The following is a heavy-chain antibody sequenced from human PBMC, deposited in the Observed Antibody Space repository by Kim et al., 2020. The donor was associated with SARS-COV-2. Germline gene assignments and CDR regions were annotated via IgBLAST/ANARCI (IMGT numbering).Heavy chain of an antibody. Sequence: ASVKVSCKASGYTFSRYAMNWVRQAPGQGLEWMGWINTNTGNPTYAQGFTGRFVFSLDTPVSTAYLQISSLKAEDTAVYYCAGEGEGGDYETFDYWGQGTLVTVSS. J-gene: IGHJ4*02. CDR2: INTNTGNP. CDR1: GYTFSRYA. CDR3: AGEGEGGDYETFDY. D-gene: IGHD4-17*01. V-gene: IGHV7-4-1*02.